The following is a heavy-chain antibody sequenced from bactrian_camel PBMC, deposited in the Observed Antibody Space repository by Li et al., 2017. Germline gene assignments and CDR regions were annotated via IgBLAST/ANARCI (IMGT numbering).Heavy chain of an antibody. CDR3: AANIGYSGSWCYARLRIGYKY. CDR2: TYIGSAPTYAGGQT. J-gene: IGHJ4*01. Sequence: QVQLVESGGGSAQAGGSLTLSCTAIGYGDASNCMGWYREVPGKSREGVAATYIGSAPTYAGGQTHFADSVKGRFALSQDDATNTVYLQLNSLKVEDTAMYYCAANIGYSGSWCYARLRIGYKYWGQGTQVTVS. D-gene: IGHD3*01. V-gene: IGHV3S54*01. CDR1: GYGDASNC.